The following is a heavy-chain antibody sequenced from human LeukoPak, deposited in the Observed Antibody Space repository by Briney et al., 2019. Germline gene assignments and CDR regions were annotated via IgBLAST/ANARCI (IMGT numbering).Heavy chain of an antibody. D-gene: IGHD3-10*01. J-gene: IGHJ6*03. CDR3: AREYYYGSGSYYYMDV. CDR2: IIPIFGTA. CDR1: GGTFSSYV. Sequence: ASVKVSCKASGGTFSSYVISWVRQAPGQGLEWMGGIIPIFGTANYAQKFQGRVTITTDESTSTAYMELSSLRSEDTAVYYCAREYYYGSGSYYYMDVWGKGTTVTVSS. V-gene: IGHV1-69*05.